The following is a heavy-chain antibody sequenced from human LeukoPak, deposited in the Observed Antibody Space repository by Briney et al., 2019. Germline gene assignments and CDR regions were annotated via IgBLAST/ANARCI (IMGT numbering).Heavy chain of an antibody. D-gene: IGHD3-9*01. Sequence: SETLSLTCAVYGGSFSGYYWSWIRQPPGKGLEWIGEINHSGSTNYNPSLKSRVTISVDTSKNQFSLKLSSVTAADTAVYYCARVTGYTIEDYFDYWGQGTLVTVSS. CDR3: ARVTGYTIEDYFDY. V-gene: IGHV4-34*01. CDR2: INHSGST. CDR1: GGSFSGYY. J-gene: IGHJ4*02.